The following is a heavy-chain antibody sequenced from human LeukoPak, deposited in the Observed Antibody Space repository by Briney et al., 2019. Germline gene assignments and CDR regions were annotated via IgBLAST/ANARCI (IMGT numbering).Heavy chain of an antibody. D-gene: IGHD3-10*01. V-gene: IGHV3-30*18. CDR1: GFTISSYG. CDR3: AKSEVSGITMVRGVYH. J-gene: IGHJ5*02. CDR2: ISYDGSNK. Sequence: GGSLRLSCAASGFTISSYGRRWVRQAPGKGLEWVAVISYDGSNKYYADSVKGRFTISRDNSKDTLYLQMNSLRAEDTAVYYCAKSEVSGITMVRGVYHWGQGTLVTVSS.